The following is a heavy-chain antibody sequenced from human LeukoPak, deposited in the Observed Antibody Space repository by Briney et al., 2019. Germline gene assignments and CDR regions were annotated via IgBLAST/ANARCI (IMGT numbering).Heavy chain of an antibody. CDR3: ARGQGTVTTH. D-gene: IGHD4-17*01. CDR2: INHSGNA. Sequence: SETLSVTCAVSGGSFSSYYWTWIHQPPGNGLEWIGEINHSGNANYNPSLKSRVTISLDMSENHFSLKLTSVTAADTAVYYCARGQGTVTTHWGQGTLVTVSS. J-gene: IGHJ4*02. V-gene: IGHV4-34*01. CDR1: GGSFSSYY.